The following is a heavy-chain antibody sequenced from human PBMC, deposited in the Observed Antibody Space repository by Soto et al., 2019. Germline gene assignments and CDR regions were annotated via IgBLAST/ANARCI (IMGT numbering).Heavy chain of an antibody. CDR2: IYYSGST. V-gene: IGHV4-59*01. CDR3: AYSRTPFDY. D-gene: IGHD6-13*01. Sequence: PSETLSLTCTVSGGSISSYYWSWIRQPPGKGLEWIGYIYYSGSTNYNPSLKSRVTISVNTSKNQFSLKLTSVTAADTAVYYCAYSRTPFDYWGQGTLVNVSS. CDR1: GGSISSYY. J-gene: IGHJ4*02.